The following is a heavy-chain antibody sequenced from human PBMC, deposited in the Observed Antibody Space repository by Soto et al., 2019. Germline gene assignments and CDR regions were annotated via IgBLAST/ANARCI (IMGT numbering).Heavy chain of an antibody. CDR1: GVSFSTYA. J-gene: IGHJ5*02. D-gene: IGHD2-2*01. V-gene: IGHV3-23*01. Sequence: GGSLRLSCASSGVSFSTYAMSWVRQAPGKGLEWVSGISAGGGNTYYADSVRGRFTISRDNSKNTVDLQISSLRAEDTALYYCAKHSEYQLLSWLDPWGLGTLVTVSS. CDR2: ISAGGGNT. CDR3: AKHSEYQLLSWLDP.